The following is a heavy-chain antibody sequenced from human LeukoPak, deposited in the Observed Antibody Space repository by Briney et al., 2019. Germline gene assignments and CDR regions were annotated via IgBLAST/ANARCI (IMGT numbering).Heavy chain of an antibody. CDR3: ARGPSIRITIFGVVGDY. Sequence: PGGSLRLSCAASGFTFSSYSMNWVRQAPGKGLEWVSYISSGSSTIYYADSVKGRFTISRDNAKNSLYLQMNNLRAEDTAVYYCARGPSIRITIFGVVGDYWGQGTLVTVSS. CDR2: ISSGSSTI. CDR1: GFTFSSYS. J-gene: IGHJ4*02. V-gene: IGHV3-48*04. D-gene: IGHD3-3*01.